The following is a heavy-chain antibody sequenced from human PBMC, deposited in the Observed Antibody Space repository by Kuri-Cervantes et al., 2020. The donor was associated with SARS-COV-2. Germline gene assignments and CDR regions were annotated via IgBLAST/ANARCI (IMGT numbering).Heavy chain of an antibody. Sequence: GESLKISCAASGFTFSSYWMSWVRQAPGKGLEWVANIKQDGSEKFYGESVKGRFTISSDNAKNSLYLQMNSLRAEDTAVYYCARDSRGDLQYIYGLDVWGQGTMVTVSS. CDR3: ARDSRGDLQYIYGLDV. CDR2: IKQDGSEK. D-gene: IGHD3-10*01. J-gene: IGHJ6*02. CDR1: GFTFSSYW. V-gene: IGHV3-7*03.